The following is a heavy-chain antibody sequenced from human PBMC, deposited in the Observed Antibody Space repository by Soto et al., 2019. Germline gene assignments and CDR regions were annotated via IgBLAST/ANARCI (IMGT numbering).Heavy chain of an antibody. V-gene: IGHV1-46*01. J-gene: IGHJ4*02. CDR3: ARENYDYDSSGSNFAY. CDR1: GYTFTNYY. D-gene: IGHD3-22*01. CDR2: INPSGGNT. Sequence: ASVKVSCKASGYTFTNYYLHWVRQAPGQGLEWMGIINPSGGNTNYAQKFQGRATMTRDTSTSTVYMELSSLRSEDTAVYYCARENYDYDSSGSNFAYWGQGTLVTISS.